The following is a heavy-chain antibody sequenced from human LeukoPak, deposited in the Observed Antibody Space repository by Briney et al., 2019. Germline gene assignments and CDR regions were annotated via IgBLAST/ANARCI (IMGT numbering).Heavy chain of an antibody. Sequence: GGSLRLSCAASGFTFSSYTMHLVRQIPGERPEWVSSISGDTTYIYYADSLKGRFTISRDNTNTSLFLQMNSLRAEDTATYFCARRGTDASFSFFDVWGQGTMVTVSS. CDR3: ARRGTDASFSFFDV. CDR1: GFTFSSYT. V-gene: IGHV3-21*01. CDR2: ISGDTTYI. D-gene: IGHD1-1*01. J-gene: IGHJ3*01.